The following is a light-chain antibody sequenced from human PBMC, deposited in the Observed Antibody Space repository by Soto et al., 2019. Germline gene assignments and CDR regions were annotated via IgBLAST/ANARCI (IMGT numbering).Light chain of an antibody. Sequence: EIVLTQSPGTLSLSPGERATLSCRASQSVSSSYLAWYQQKPGQAPRVLIYGASSRATGIPDRFSGSGSGTDFTLTISRLEPEDFAVYYCQHQTFGQGTKVEIK. V-gene: IGKV3-20*01. J-gene: IGKJ1*01. CDR3: QHQT. CDR2: GAS. CDR1: QSVSSSY.